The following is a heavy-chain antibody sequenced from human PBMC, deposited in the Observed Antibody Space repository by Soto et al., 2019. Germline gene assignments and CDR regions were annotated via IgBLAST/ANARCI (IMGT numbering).Heavy chain of an antibody. V-gene: IGHV1-2*02. J-gene: IGHJ6*02. Sequence: VQLVQSGAEVKKPGASVKVSCKASGYTFSGYYIHWVRQAPGQGLEWMGWINPKTGDTNYAQKFQGGVGMTRDTSVNAAYMELGRVKSDDTAVFFWARDLIRRGLQFYYYYGMDGWGQGTTVTVSS. CDR3: ARDLIRRGLQFYYYYGMDG. D-gene: IGHD3-10*01. CDR2: INPKTGDT. CDR1: GYTFSGYY.